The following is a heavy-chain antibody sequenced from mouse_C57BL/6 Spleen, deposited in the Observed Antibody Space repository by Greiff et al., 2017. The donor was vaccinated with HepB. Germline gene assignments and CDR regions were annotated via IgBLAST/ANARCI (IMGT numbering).Heavy chain of an antibody. Sequence: EVQLVESEGGLVQPGSSMKLSCTASGFTFSDYYMAGVRQVPEKGLEWVANINYDGSSTYYLDSLKSRFIISRDNAKNILYLQMSSLKSEDTATYYCARLYYDYGFAYWGQGTLVTVSA. CDR3: ARLYYDYGFAY. D-gene: IGHD2-4*01. J-gene: IGHJ3*01. CDR1: GFTFSDYY. V-gene: IGHV5-16*01. CDR2: INYDGSST.